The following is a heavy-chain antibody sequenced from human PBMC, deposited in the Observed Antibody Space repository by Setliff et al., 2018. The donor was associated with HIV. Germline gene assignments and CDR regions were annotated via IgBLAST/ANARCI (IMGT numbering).Heavy chain of an antibody. Sequence: GGSLRLSCAASGFTFSSYEMNWVRQAPGKGLEWVAYISASGSTIYYTDSVKGRFTISSDNSKNTVHLLMNSLRAEDTALYYCAKDSDAYNFDYGDQRRYYYYGMDVWGQGTTVTVSS. CDR2: ISASGSTI. CDR3: AKDSDAYNFDYGDQRRYYYYGMDV. V-gene: IGHV3-48*03. D-gene: IGHD4-17*01. J-gene: IGHJ6*02. CDR1: GFTFSSYE.